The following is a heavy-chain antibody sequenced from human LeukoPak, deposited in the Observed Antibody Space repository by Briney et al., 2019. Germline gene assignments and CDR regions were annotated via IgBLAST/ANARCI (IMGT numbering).Heavy chain of an antibody. CDR2: ISYDGSNK. V-gene: IGHV3-30-3*01. D-gene: IGHD3-16*01. CDR1: GFTFSSYA. J-gene: IGHJ4*02. CDR3: ARSPGGERHFDY. Sequence: GRSLRLSCAASGFTFSSYAMHWVRQAPGKGLEWVAVISYDGSNKYYADSVKGRFTISRDTSKNTLYLQMNSRGSEDTAVYYCARSPGGERHFDYWGQGTLVTVSS.